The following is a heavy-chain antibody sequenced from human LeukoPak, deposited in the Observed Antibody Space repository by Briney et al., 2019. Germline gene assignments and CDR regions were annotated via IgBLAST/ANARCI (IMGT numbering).Heavy chain of an antibody. D-gene: IGHD4-17*01. CDR1: GFTFSDYF. CDR2: IRAAGDDI. Sequence: GGSLRLSCAASGFTFSDYFMTWVRQAPGKGLEWVSYIRAAGDDIYYADSVKGRFTLSRDNAKNSLYLQMSSLRADDTAVYYCARQSYGDWTPSYFDLWGRGTLVTVSS. J-gene: IGHJ2*01. V-gene: IGHV3-11*01. CDR3: ARQSYGDWTPSYFDL.